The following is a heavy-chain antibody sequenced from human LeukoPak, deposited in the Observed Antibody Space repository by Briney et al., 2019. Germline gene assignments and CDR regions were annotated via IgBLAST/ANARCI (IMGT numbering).Heavy chain of an antibody. Sequence: ASVTVSCKASGYTFTGYYMHWVRPAPGQGLAWMGWINPNSGGTNYAQKFQGRVTMTRDTPISTAYMELSRLRSDDTAVYYCAREDIVVVTATFDYWGQGTLVTVSS. V-gene: IGHV1-2*02. CDR2: INPNSGGT. J-gene: IGHJ4*02. CDR3: AREDIVVVTATFDY. CDR1: GYTFTGYY. D-gene: IGHD2-21*02.